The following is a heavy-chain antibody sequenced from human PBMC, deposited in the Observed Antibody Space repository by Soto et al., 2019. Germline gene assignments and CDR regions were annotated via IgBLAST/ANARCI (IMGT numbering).Heavy chain of an antibody. CDR1: GDTFDNYA. Sequence: VASVKVSCKASGDTFDNYALHWVRQAPGQGLEWLGWINVGRGNLKYSENFQGNFFLTTDTSASTAFLELRDLKSEDTAVYFCAGDQDGYSKNWGRFEFWGEGTLVTVSS. V-gene: IGHV1-3*01. J-gene: IGHJ4*02. CDR3: AGDQDGYSKNWGRFEF. D-gene: IGHD7-27*01. CDR2: INVGRGNL.